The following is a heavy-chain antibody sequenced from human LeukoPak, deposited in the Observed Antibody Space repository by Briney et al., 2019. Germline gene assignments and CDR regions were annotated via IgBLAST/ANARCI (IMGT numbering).Heavy chain of an antibody. Sequence: SETLSLTCTVSSGSINFYYWSWIRQTPGKGLEWIGYIYYRGSTNYNPSLKSRVTISVDTPKNQFSLNLSSVTAADTAIYYCARKTGNYGYYFDYWGQGAQVTVSS. CDR1: SGSINFYY. D-gene: IGHD1-7*01. CDR3: ARKTGNYGYYFDY. J-gene: IGHJ4*02. CDR2: IYYRGST. V-gene: IGHV4-59*01.